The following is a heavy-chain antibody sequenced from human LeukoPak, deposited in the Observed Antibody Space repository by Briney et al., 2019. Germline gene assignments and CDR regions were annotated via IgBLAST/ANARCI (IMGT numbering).Heavy chain of an antibody. CDR1: GXSISSSSFF. D-gene: IGHD2-15*01. CDR2: IHYSGKT. J-gene: IGHJ4*02. CDR3: ARLGHCSGGGSCHHDY. Sequence: SETLSLTCTVSGXSISSSSFFWGWIRQPPGQGLEWIAAIHYSGKTHYNPSLNSRVTISADTSRNQFSLKLNSVTAADTAVYYCARLGHCSGGGSCHHDYWGQGTLVTVSS. V-gene: IGHV4-39*01.